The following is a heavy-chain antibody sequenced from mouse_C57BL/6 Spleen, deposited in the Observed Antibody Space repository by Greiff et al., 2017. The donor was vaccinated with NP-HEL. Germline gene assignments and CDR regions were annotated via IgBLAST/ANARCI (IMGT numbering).Heavy chain of an antibody. CDR1: GYTFTSYT. CDR3: ARGGTTVVADY. J-gene: IGHJ2*01. Sequence: QVQLQQSGAELARPGASVQMSCKASGYTFTSYTMHWVKQRPGQGLEWIGYINPSSGYTKYNQKFKDKATLTADKSSSTAYMQLRSLTSEDSAVYYCARGGTTVVADYWGQGTTLTVSS. D-gene: IGHD1-1*01. V-gene: IGHV1-4*01. CDR2: INPSSGYT.